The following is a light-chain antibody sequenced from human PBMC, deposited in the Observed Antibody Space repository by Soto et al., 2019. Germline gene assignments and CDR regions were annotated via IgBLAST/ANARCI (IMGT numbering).Light chain of an antibody. CDR3: CSYAGSYTSHNHV. J-gene: IGLJ1*01. V-gene: IGLV2-11*01. CDR2: DVS. CDR1: SSAVGGYNY. Sequence: QSVLTQPRSVSGSPGQSVTISCTGTSSAVGGYNYVSWYQQHPGKAPKLMIYDVSKRPSGVPDRFSGSKSGNTASLTISGLQAEDEADYYCCSYAGSYTSHNHVFGPGTKVTVL.